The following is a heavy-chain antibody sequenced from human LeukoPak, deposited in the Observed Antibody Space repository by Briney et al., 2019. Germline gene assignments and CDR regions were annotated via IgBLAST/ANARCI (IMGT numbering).Heavy chain of an antibody. Sequence: SETLSLTCTVSGGSISSYYWSWIRQPPGKGLEWIGYIYYSGSTNYNPSLKSRVTISVDTSKNQFSLKLSSVTAADTAVYYCARALIAARRNYYYMDVWGKGTTVTVSS. CDR1: GGSISSYY. J-gene: IGHJ6*03. CDR2: IYYSGST. CDR3: ARALIAARRNYYYMDV. V-gene: IGHV4-59*08. D-gene: IGHD6-6*01.